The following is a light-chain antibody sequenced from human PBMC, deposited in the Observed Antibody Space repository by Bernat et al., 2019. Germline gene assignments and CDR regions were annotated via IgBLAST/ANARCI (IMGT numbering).Light chain of an antibody. J-gene: IGLJ3*02. CDR3: SAWGSSLTAWV. Sequence: QAGLTQPPSVSKALGQTATLTCTGNSNNVGNQGATWLQQHQGHPPKLLFYRSNNRPSGISERFSASRSGDSASLTITGLQPEDEADYYCSAWGSSLTAWVFGGRTKVTVL. V-gene: IGLV10-54*01. CDR2: RSN. CDR1: SNNVGNQG.